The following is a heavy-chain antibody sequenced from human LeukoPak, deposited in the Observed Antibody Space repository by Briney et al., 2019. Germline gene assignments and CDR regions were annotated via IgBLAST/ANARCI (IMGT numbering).Heavy chain of an antibody. V-gene: IGHV4-59*01. CDR3: ARALYYYDSSGYYYFDY. CDR1: GGSISSYY. J-gene: IGHJ4*02. CDR2: IYYSGST. Sequence: SETLSLTYTVSGGSISSYYWSWIRQPPGKGLEWIGCIYYSGSTNYNPSLKSRVTISVDTSKNQFSLKLSSVTAADTAVYYCARALYYYDSSGYYYFDYWGQGTLVTVSS. D-gene: IGHD3-22*01.